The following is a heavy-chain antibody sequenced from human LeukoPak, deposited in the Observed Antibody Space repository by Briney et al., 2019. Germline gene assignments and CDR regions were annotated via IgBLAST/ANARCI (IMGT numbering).Heavy chain of an antibody. CDR2: IRHDGSYQ. D-gene: IGHD6-19*01. J-gene: IGHJ4*02. Sequence: GSLSLSCAASRFTFSSYGMHWVRQTPGKGLEWVAFIRHDGSYQQYADSVKGRFTVSRDNSKDTVYLQMNSLRTEDTAVYYCAKNRDSSDYPRDFDYWGQGTLVTVSS. CDR3: AKNRDSSDYPRDFDY. V-gene: IGHV3-30*02. CDR1: RFTFSSYG.